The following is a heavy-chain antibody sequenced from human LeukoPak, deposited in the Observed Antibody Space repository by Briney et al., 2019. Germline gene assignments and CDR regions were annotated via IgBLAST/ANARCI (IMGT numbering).Heavy chain of an antibody. V-gene: IGHV3-21*01. J-gene: IGHJ6*02. CDR1: GFTFSTYS. CDR2: ISSSSTYI. Sequence: PGGSLRLSCAASGFTFSTYSMNWVRQAPGKGREWVSSISSSSTYIYYADSVKGRFTISRDNAKNSLYLQMNSLRAEDMAVYYCARDPGVAYFAMDVWGQGTTVTVSS. CDR3: ARDPGVAYFAMDV. D-gene: IGHD5-12*01.